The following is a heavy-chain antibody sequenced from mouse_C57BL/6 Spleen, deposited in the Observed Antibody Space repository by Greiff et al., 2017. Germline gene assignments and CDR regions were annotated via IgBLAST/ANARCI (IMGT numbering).Heavy chain of an antibody. CDR2: INYDGSST. D-gene: IGHD3-2*02. CDR3: ARVGSSGPVDY. CDR1: GFTFSDYY. Sequence: DVKLVESEGGLVQPGSSMKLSCTASGFTFSDYYMAWVRQVPEKGLEWVANINYDGSSTYYLDSLKSRFIISRDNAKNILYLQMSSLKSEDTATYYCARVGSSGPVDYWGQGTTLTVSS. V-gene: IGHV5-16*01. J-gene: IGHJ2*01.